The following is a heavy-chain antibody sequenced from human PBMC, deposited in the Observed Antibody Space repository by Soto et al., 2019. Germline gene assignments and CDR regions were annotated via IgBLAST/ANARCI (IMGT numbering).Heavy chain of an antibody. V-gene: IGHV3-30-3*01. D-gene: IGHD5-18*01. J-gene: IGHJ4*02. Sequence: QVQLVESGGGVVQPGRSLRLSCAASGFTFSSYAMHWVRQAPGKGLEWVAVISSDGTNKYYADSVKGRFTISRDNSKSTLYLQMNSLRAEDTAVYSCARDGLIQLSYGGYYFDYWGQGPLVTVSS. CDR1: GFTFSSYA. CDR3: ARDGLIQLSYGGYYFDY. CDR2: ISSDGTNK.